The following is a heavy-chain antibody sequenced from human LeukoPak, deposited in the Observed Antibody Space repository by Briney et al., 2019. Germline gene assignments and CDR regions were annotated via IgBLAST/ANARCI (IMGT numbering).Heavy chain of an antibody. CDR2: IYPADSDT. V-gene: IGHV5-51*01. D-gene: IGHD7-27*01. J-gene: IGHJ4*02. Sequence: GESLKISCKGSGYTFTNHWIAWVRQMPGKGLEWMGIIYPADSDTRYSPSFQGQVTISADKSDRTAYLQWSSLKASDTAMYYCAFGASNWDQFDYWGQGILVTVSS. CDR1: GYTFTNHW. CDR3: AFGASNWDQFDY.